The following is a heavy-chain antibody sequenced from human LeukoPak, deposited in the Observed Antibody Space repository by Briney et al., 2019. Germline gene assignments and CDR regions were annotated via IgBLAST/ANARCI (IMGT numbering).Heavy chain of an antibody. CDR3: ARDAVDGLRYFDWFPYYYYYYMDV. CDR1: GYTFTSYY. Sequence: WASVKVSCKASGYTFTSYYMHWVRQAPGQGLEWMGIINPSGGSTSYAQKFQGRVTMTRDTSTSTVYMELSSLRSEDTAVYYCARDAVDGLRYFDWFPYYYYYYMDVWGKGTTVTISS. CDR2: INPSGGST. D-gene: IGHD3-9*01. J-gene: IGHJ6*03. V-gene: IGHV1-46*01.